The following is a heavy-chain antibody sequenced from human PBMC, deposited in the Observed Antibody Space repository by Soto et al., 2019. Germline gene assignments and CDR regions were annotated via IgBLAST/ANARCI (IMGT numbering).Heavy chain of an antibody. CDR3: ARVTYISSAAPFRYYGMDV. J-gene: IGHJ6*02. V-gene: IGHV3-33*01. Sequence: QVQLVESGGGVVQPGRSLRLSCAASGFTFRSYGMHWVRQAPGKGLEWVAVIWYAGGNKHYADSVKGRFTISRDNSKNALYLQMKSPRDEDTAVYYCARVTYISSAAPFRYYGMDVGGQGTTVTVSS. D-gene: IGHD6-6*01. CDR2: IWYAGGNK. CDR1: GFTFRSYG.